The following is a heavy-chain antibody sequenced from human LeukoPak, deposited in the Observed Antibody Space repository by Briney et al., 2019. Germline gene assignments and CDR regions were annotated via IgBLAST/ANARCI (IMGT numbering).Heavy chain of an antibody. V-gene: IGHV3-23*01. J-gene: IGHJ4*02. Sequence: GGSLRLSCAASGLTFRNYAMSWVRQAPEKGLEWVSAISGYGYNTYYADSVQGRFTISRDNSKNTLYLQMNGLRAEDTAVYYCAKMGPGAYYYDSSDFDFWGQGTLVTVSS. CDR1: GLTFRNYA. CDR2: ISGYGYNT. CDR3: AKMGPGAYYYDSSDFDF. D-gene: IGHD3-22*01.